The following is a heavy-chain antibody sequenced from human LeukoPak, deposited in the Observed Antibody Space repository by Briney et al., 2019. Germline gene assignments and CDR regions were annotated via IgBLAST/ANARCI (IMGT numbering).Heavy chain of an antibody. CDR3: ATGVVIGVAVADYHMEV. Sequence: GASVKLSCKVSGYTLTELSMHWVRQAPGKGLEWVGGFDPEDGETIYAQKFQGRVTMTDDTSTHTDYMELSSLRSEDTAVYYCATGVVIGVAVADYHMEVWGKGTTVTISS. CDR1: GYTLTELS. V-gene: IGHV1-24*01. J-gene: IGHJ6*03. CDR2: FDPEDGET. D-gene: IGHD4-23*01.